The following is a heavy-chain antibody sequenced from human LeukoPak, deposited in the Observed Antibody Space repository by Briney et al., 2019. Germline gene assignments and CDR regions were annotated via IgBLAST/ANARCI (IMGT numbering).Heavy chain of an antibody. Sequence: GGSLRLSCAASGFTFSDYYMSWIRQAPGKGLEWVSAISGSGGSTYYADSVKGRFTISRDNSKNTLYLQMNSLRAEDTAVYYCANQAAAGYFDYWGQGTLVTVSS. J-gene: IGHJ4*02. D-gene: IGHD6-13*01. V-gene: IGHV3-23*01. CDR2: ISGSGGST. CDR3: ANQAAAGYFDY. CDR1: GFTFSDYY.